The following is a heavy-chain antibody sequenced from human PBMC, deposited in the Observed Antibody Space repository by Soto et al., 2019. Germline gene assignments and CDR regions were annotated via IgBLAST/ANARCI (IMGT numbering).Heavy chain of an antibody. CDR2: IHPSGDTK. J-gene: IGHJ4*02. CDR1: GYTFQNYH. V-gene: IGHV1-46*02. D-gene: IGHD3-16*01. Sequence: QVQLVQSGAEVKEPGASVKVSCKASGYTFQNYHMHWARQVPGQGLERMGIIHPSGDTKTYAKRVHGRRAMTRDTSTSTAYIELTSLTSEATAISFCAIDLWGSWTVDYWGQGTLLTVSS. CDR3: AIDLWGSWTVDY.